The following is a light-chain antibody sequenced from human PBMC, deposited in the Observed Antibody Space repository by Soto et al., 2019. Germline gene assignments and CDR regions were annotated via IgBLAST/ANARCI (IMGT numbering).Light chain of an antibody. CDR1: SSNIGSNY. V-gene: IGLV1-40*01. CDR2: GNN. J-gene: IGLJ1*01. CDR3: QSYDSSLSAPYV. Sequence: QSALTQPPSASGTPGQRVTISCSGSSSNIGSNYVYWYQQFPGTAPKLLIYGNNNRPSGVPDRFSASKSGPSASLAITGLQADDEADYSCQSYDSSLSAPYVFGTGTKVTVL.